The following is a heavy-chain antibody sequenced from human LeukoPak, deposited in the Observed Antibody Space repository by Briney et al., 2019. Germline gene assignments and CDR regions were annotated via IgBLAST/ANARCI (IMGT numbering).Heavy chain of an antibody. Sequence: GGSLRLSCAASGFTFSVAWMNWVRQAPGKGLEWVGRIKGNTDGGATDYAAPVKDRFTISRNDSEKTLYLQMNSLKTEDTAVYYCITEPPGVVFWGQGTLVTVSS. D-gene: IGHD7-27*01. V-gene: IGHV3-15*01. CDR2: IKGNTDGGAT. CDR1: GFTFSVAW. CDR3: ITEPPGVVF. J-gene: IGHJ4*02.